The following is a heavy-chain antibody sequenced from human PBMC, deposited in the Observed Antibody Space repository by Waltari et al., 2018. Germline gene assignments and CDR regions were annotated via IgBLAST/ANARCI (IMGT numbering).Heavy chain of an antibody. CDR2: IYHSGRT. V-gene: IGHV4-38-2*02. CDR3: ARAPSTYSSSWYRVGFDY. J-gene: IGHJ4*02. Sequence: QVRLQESGPGLVKPSETLSLTCSVSDFSISSGYYWAWIRQPPGKGLEWFASIYHSGRTYYNPSLKSRVTIFVDTSKTQFSLKLTSVTAADTAVYFCARAPSTYSSSWYRVGFDYWGQGTLVTVSS. CDR1: DFSISSGYY. D-gene: IGHD6-13*01.